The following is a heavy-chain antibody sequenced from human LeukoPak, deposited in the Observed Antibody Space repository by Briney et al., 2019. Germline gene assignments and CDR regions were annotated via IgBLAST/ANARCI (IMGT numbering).Heavy chain of an antibody. Sequence: GGSLRLSCAASGFTFSNYAMSWVRQAPGKGLEWVSVISGTGGSTYYADSAKGRFTISRDNSKNTLYLQMNSLRAEGTAVYYCAKDSPIGTYYHYYGMDVWGQGTTVTVSS. CDR1: GFTFSNYA. V-gene: IGHV3-23*01. CDR3: AKDSPIGTYYHYYGMDV. D-gene: IGHD1-26*01. J-gene: IGHJ6*02. CDR2: ISGTGGST.